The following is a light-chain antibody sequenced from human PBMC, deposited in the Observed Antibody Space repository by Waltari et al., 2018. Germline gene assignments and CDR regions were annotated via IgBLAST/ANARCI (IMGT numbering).Light chain of an antibody. CDR3: RSYGAL. CDR2: DVN. V-gene: IGLV2-23*02. J-gene: IGLJ1*01. Sequence: QSALTQPASVSGSPGQPITISCTGTSSDVGTYNFVSWYQQHPGKAPKLMIYDVNKRPSGVSNRFSGSKSGNTASLTISGLQADDEADYYCRSYGALFGTGTKVTVL. CDR1: SSDVGTYNF.